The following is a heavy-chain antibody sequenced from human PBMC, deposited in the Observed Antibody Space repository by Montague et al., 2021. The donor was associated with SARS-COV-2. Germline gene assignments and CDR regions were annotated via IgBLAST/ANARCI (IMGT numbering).Heavy chain of an antibody. Sequence: SETLSLTCTVSGASIVDTDCWSWVRQPPGKGLEWIGEIYDTASTNYNPSRKRRVTMSVDKFNNQVSLQLKDLTAADTAVYFCMRAGGYVNRPPVWGQGALVTVSS. V-gene: IGHV4-4*02. CDR2: IYDTAST. CDR3: MRAGGYVNRPPV. CDR1: GASIVDTDC. J-gene: IGHJ4*02. D-gene: IGHD3-16*01.